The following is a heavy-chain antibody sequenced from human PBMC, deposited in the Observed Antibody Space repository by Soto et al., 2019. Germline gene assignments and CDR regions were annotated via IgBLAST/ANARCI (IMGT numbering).Heavy chain of an antibody. V-gene: IGHV3-49*03. Sequence: GGSLRLSCTASGFTFGDYAMSWFRQAPGKGLEWVGFIRSKAYGGTTEYAASVKGRFTISRDDSKSIAYLQMNSLKTEDTAVYYCTRGDIVVVVAAGDAFDIWGQGTMVTVSS. D-gene: IGHD2-15*01. CDR1: GFTFGDYA. J-gene: IGHJ3*02. CDR3: TRGDIVVVVAAGDAFDI. CDR2: IRSKAYGGTT.